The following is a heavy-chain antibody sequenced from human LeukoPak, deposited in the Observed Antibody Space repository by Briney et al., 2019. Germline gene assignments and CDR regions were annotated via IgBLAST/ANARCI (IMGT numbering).Heavy chain of an antibody. CDR3: ARALYYYDSGGPLPLK. Sequence: PSETLSLTCTVSGGSISSYYWSWIRQPPGKGLEWIGYIFYSGSTNYNPSLKGRVTISVDTSKNQFSLNLSSVTAADTAVYYCARALYYYDSGGPLPLKWGQGTLVTVSS. J-gene: IGHJ4*02. D-gene: IGHD3-22*01. CDR2: IFYSGST. CDR1: GGSISSYY. V-gene: IGHV4-59*01.